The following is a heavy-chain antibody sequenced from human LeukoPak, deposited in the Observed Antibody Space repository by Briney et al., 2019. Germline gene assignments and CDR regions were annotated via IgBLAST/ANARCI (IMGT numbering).Heavy chain of an antibody. CDR1: GFTFTSSA. CDR3: AAESFGNYGSGSYDY. V-gene: IGHV1-58*02. CDR2: IVVGSGNT. Sequence: SVKVSCKASGFTFTSSAMQWVRQARGQRLERIGWIVVGSGNTNYAQKFQERVTITRDMSTSTAYMELSSLRSEDTAVYYCAAESFGNYGSGSYDYWGQGTLVTVSS. D-gene: IGHD3-10*01. J-gene: IGHJ4*02.